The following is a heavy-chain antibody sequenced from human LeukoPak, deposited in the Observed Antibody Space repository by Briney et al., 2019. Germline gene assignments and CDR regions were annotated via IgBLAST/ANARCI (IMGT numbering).Heavy chain of an antibody. CDR1: GFTFSSYG. D-gene: IGHD6-13*01. CDR3: ARDPSKAAAGPLNWFDP. J-gene: IGHJ5*02. Sequence: PGGSLRLSCAASGFTFSSYGMHWVRQAPGKGLEWVAVISYDGSNKYYADSVKGRFTISRDNSKNTLYLQMNSLRAEDTAVYYCARDPSKAAAGPLNWFDPWGQGTLVTVSS. CDR2: ISYDGSNK. V-gene: IGHV3-30*03.